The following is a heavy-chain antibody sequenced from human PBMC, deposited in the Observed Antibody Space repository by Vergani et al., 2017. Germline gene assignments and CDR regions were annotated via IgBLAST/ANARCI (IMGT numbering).Heavy chain of an antibody. CDR1: GFTFSSYA. D-gene: IGHD6-13*01. CDR3: AKEGRQQQPTHYYYYGMDV. Sequence: EVQLLESGGGLVQPGGSLRLSCAASGFTFSSYAMSWVRQAPGKGLEWVSAISGSGGSTYYADSVKGRFTISRDNSKNTLYLQMNSLRAEDTAVYYCAKEGRQQQPTHYYYYGMDVWGQGTTVTVSS. V-gene: IGHV3-23*01. CDR2: ISGSGGST. J-gene: IGHJ6*02.